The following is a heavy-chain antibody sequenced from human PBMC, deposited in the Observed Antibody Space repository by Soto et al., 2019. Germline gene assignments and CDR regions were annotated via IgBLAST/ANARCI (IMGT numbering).Heavy chain of an antibody. D-gene: IGHD3-10*01. J-gene: IGHJ4*02. CDR3: ARGTYSGSYYNYLYLDY. CDR2: TYYRSKWYN. V-gene: IGHV6-1*01. CDR1: WDSVSSNSAA. Sequence: QSQTLSLTCAISWDSVSSNSAAWNWIRQSPSRGLEWLGRTYYRSKWYNDYAVSVKSRITINPDTSKNQFSLQLNSVTPEDTAVYYCARGTYSGSYYNYLYLDYWGQGTLVTVSS.